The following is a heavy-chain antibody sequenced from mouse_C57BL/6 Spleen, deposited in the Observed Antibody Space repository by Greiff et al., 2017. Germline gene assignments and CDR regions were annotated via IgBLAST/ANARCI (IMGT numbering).Heavy chain of an antibody. CDR2: ISYDGSN. CDR3: ARAKTGAFAY. Sequence: EVQLLESGPGLVKPSQSLSLTCSVTGYSITSGYYWNWIRQFPGNKLEWMGYISYDGSNNYNPSLKNRISITRDTSKNQFFLKLNSVTTEDTATYYCARAKTGAFAYWGQGTLVTVSA. CDR1: GYSITSGYY. D-gene: IGHD4-1*01. V-gene: IGHV3-6*01. J-gene: IGHJ3*01.